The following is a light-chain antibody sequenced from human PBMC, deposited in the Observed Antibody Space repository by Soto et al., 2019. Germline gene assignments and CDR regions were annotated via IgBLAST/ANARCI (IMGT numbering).Light chain of an antibody. CDR3: QSYDSSLRGYV. J-gene: IGLJ1*01. Sequence: QSVVTQPPSVSGAPGQRVTISCTGGSSNIGAGFDVHWYQQLPGTAPKLLIYSNTNRPSGVPDRFSGSKSGTSASLAIAGLQAEDEADYYCQSYDSSLRGYVFGGGTKVTVL. CDR1: SSNIGAGFD. V-gene: IGLV1-40*01. CDR2: SNT.